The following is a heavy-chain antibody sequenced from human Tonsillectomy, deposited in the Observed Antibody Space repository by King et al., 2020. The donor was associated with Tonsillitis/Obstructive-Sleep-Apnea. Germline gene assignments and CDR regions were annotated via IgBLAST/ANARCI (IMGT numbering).Heavy chain of an antibody. V-gene: IGHV3-15*01. D-gene: IGHD5-24*01. CDR1: GFTFSNAW. CDR2: IKSKTDGGTT. CDR3: TTDMVEMATITG. Sequence: VQLVESGGGFVKPGGSLRLSCAASGFTFSNAWMSWVRQVPGKGLEWVGRIKSKTDGGTTDYAAPVKGRFTISRDDSKNTLYLQMNSLKTEDTAVYYCTTDMVEMATITGWGQGTLVTVSS. J-gene: IGHJ4*02.